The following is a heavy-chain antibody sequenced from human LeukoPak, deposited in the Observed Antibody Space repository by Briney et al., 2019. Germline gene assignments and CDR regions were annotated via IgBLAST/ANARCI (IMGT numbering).Heavy chain of an antibody. D-gene: IGHD2-2*01. CDR1: GGAFSSYA. V-gene: IGHV1-69*13. Sequence: ASVKVSCKASGGAFSSYAITWVRQAPGQGLEWMGGIIPILGTAKYAQKFQGRATITADESTSTAYMELSGLRSEDTAVYYCASPKQVYCSSTSCSLGFWGQGTLVTVSS. J-gene: IGHJ4*02. CDR2: IIPILGTA. CDR3: ASPKQVYCSSTSCSLGF.